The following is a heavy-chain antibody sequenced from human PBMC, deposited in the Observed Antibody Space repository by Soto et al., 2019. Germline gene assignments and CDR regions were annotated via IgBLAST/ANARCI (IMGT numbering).Heavy chain of an antibody. CDR2: FNAYNGNT. D-gene: IGHD3-3*01. CDR3: AREGRVFTNFGARLDV. V-gene: IGHV1-18*01. Sequence: QVQLVQSGAEVKKPGASVKVSCQASGYTFTNEGITWVRQAPGQGLEWVGWFNAYNGNTKYAQKFHGRVTMTTDTSTSTVYMEMRSLRSDDTAVYFCAREGRVFTNFGARLDVWGQGTTVTVS. J-gene: IGHJ6*02. CDR1: GYTFTNEG.